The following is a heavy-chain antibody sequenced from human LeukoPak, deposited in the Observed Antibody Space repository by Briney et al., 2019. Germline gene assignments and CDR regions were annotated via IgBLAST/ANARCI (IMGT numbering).Heavy chain of an antibody. CDR2: IYTSGST. V-gene: IGHV4-61*02. D-gene: IGHD2-15*01. J-gene: IGHJ6*02. CDR1: GASISSGSYY. Sequence: SQTLSPTCTVSGASISSGSYYWSWIRQPAGKGLEWIGRIYTSGSTNYNPSLKSPFTISVDTSKNQFSLKLSSVTAANTAVYYCARDTVIVATTGYCSGGSCYYYGMDVWGQGTTVTVSS. CDR3: ARDTVIVATTGYCSGGSCYYYGMDV.